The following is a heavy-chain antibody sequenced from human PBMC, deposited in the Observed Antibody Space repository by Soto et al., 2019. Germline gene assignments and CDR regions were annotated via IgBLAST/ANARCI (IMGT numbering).Heavy chain of an antibody. J-gene: IGHJ4*02. CDR2: IYTGGST. CDR1: GFTVSSRY. CDR3: AKDSYFVS. V-gene: IGHV3-66*01. Sequence: EVQLVESGGGLVQPGGSLRLSCAVSGFTVSSRYMSWVRQPPGKGLEWISVIYTGGSTDYADSVKGRFTISRDTSKNTLYLQMNSLRAEDTAMYYCAKDSYFVSWGQGTLVTVSS. D-gene: IGHD2-15*01.